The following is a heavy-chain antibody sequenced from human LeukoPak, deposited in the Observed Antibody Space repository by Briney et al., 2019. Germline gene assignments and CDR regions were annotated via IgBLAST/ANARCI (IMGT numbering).Heavy chain of an antibody. D-gene: IGHD3-22*01. CDR1: GGSFSGYY. V-gene: IGHV4-34*01. J-gene: IGHJ4*02. CDR2: INHSGST. CDR3: ARDLESHSSGYYFDY. Sequence: PSETLSLTCAVYGGSFSGYYWSWIRQPPGKGLEWIGEINHSGSTNYNPSLKSRVTISVDTSKNQFSLKLSSVTAADTAVYYCARDLESHSSGYYFDYWGQGTLVTVSS.